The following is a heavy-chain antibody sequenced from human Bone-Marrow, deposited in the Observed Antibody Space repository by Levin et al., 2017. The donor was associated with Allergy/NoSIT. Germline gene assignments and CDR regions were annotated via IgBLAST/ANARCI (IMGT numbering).Heavy chain of an antibody. CDR1: GFTFDDYA. CDR3: VKGAKLVLEEATLDH. J-gene: IGHJ4*02. V-gene: IGHV3-9*01. D-gene: IGHD4/OR15-4a*01. Sequence: PGGSLRLSCAASGFTFDDYAMHWVRQAPGKGLEWVSGISWNSNTIGYADSLRGRFTISRNNAKNSVYLQMNSLRPEDTALYYCVKGAKLVLEEATLDHWGQGTLVTVSS. CDR2: ISWNSNTI.